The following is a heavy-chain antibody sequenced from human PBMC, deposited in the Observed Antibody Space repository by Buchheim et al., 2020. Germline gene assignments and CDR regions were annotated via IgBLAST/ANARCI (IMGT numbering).Heavy chain of an antibody. CDR2: IIGSGVST. J-gene: IGHJ6*02. CDR1: GFTFSSYA. V-gene: IGHV3-23*01. CDR3: AKVVIKFGGAKNGLDV. Sequence: EVQLLESGGGLVQPGGSLRLSCAASGFTFSSYAMSWVRQAPGKGPEWVPTIIGSGVSTYYADSVKGRFTISRDNSKNTLYLQMNSMRAEDTAVYYCAKVVIKFGGAKNGLDVWGQGT. D-gene: IGHD3-16*01.